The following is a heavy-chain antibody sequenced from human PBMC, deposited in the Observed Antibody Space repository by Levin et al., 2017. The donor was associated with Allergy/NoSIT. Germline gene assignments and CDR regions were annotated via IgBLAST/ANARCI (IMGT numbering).Heavy chain of an antibody. V-gene: IGHV3-30*18. Sequence: PGGSLRLSCAASGFTFSTYGMHWVRLAPGKGLEWVAIISYDGGNKYYADSVKGRFTISRDNSKNTLYLQMNSLRAEDTAVYYCTKDRWVDYGDYRPFDYWGQGTLVTVSA. D-gene: IGHD4-17*01. CDR3: TKDRWVDYGDYRPFDY. CDR1: GFTFSTYG. CDR2: ISYDGGNK. J-gene: IGHJ4*02.